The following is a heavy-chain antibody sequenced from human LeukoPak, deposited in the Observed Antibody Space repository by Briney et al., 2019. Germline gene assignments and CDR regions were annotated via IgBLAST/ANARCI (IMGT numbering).Heavy chain of an antibody. J-gene: IGHJ4*02. D-gene: IGHD3-22*01. Sequence: SETLSLTCTVSGGSISSYYWSWIRQPPRKGLEWIGYIYYGGSTNYNPSLKSRVTISVDTSKNQFSLKLSSVTAADTAVYYCATTVVDYYDSSGYYLDYWGQGTLDTVSS. CDR1: GGSISSYY. CDR2: IYYGGST. V-gene: IGHV4-59*01. CDR3: ATTVVDYYDSSGYYLDY.